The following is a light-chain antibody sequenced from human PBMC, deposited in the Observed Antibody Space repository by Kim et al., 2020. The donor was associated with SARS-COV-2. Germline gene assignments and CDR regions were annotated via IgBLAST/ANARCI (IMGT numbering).Light chain of an antibody. V-gene: IGKV1-5*01. CDR2: DAT. J-gene: IGKJ2*01. CDR1: QSISSW. CDR3: QQYNSYSEYT. Sequence: DIQMTQSPSTLSASVGDRVTITCRASQSISSWLAWYQQKPGKAPKLLIYDATSLESVVPSRFSGSGSGTEFTLTISSLQRDDFATYYGQQYNSYSEYTFGQGTKLEI.